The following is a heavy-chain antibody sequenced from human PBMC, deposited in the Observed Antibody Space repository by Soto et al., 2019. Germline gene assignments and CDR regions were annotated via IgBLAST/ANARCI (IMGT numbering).Heavy chain of an antibody. CDR3: ARAPNYYDSSGYGGKAFDI. CDR1: GGSISSYY. CDR2: LYYSGST. D-gene: IGHD3-22*01. Sequence: PSETLSLTCTASGGSISSYYWSWIRQPPGKGREWIGYLYYSGSTNYNPSLKSRVTISVDTSKNQFSLKLSSVTAADTAVYYCARAPNYYDSSGYGGKAFDIWGQGTMVTVSS. V-gene: IGHV4-59*01. J-gene: IGHJ3*02.